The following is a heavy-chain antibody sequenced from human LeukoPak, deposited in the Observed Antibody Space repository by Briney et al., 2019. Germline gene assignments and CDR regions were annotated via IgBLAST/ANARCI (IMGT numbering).Heavy chain of an antibody. V-gene: IGHV3-30*06. J-gene: IGHJ4*02. Sequence: PGRSLRLSCVVSGFTFSSHGMHWVRQAPGKGLEWVAWVAVIANGGSEVAYADSVKGRFTISRDNSKNTVDLRMNSLKTEDAAMYYCASNLAAAGGHPYYWGQGTLIIVSS. CDR3: ASNLAAAGGHPYY. D-gene: IGHD6-13*01. CDR2: IANGGSEV. CDR1: GFTFSSHG.